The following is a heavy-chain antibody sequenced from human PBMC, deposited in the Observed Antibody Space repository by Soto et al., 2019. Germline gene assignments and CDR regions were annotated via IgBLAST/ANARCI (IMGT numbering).Heavy chain of an antibody. CDR1: GGSISSDGYY. CDR2: IYKSGNT. CDR3: ARDSGDGFNLVDY. Sequence: SETLSLTCTVSGGSISSDGYYWSWIRQHPGKGLEWIGYIYKSGNTYYNPSLKSRVAISIDTSKNQFSLKLSSVAAADTAMYYCARDSGDGFNLVDYWGQGTLVTVSS. D-gene: IGHD1-26*01. V-gene: IGHV4-31*03. J-gene: IGHJ4*02.